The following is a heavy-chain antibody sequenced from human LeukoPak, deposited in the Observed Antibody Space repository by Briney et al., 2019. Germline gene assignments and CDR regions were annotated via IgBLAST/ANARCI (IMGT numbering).Heavy chain of an antibody. CDR3: AKDLNAYGDYVFDY. CDR2: ISGSGGST. D-gene: IGHD4-17*01. Sequence: GGSLRLSCAASGFTFSSYAMSWVREAPGKGLEWVSAISGSGGSTYYADSVKGRFTISRDSSKNTLYLQMNSLRAEDTAVYYCAKDLNAYGDYVFDYWGQGTLVTVSS. CDR1: GFTFSSYA. J-gene: IGHJ4*02. V-gene: IGHV3-23*01.